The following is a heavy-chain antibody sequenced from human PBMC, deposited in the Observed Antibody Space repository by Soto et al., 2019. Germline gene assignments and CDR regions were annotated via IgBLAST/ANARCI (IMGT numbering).Heavy chain of an antibody. J-gene: IGHJ4*02. V-gene: IGHV3-9*01. CDR2: ISWNSGNI. CDR1: GFTFNDYA. CDR3: AKSDDSSSLKYYFDY. D-gene: IGHD6-6*01. Sequence: DVQLVESGGGLVQPGRSLRLSCAASGFTFNDYAMHWVRQAPGKGLEWVSGISWNSGNIGYADSVKGRFTISRDNARNSLYLQMNSLRAEDTALYYCAKSDDSSSLKYYFDYWGQGTLVTVSS.